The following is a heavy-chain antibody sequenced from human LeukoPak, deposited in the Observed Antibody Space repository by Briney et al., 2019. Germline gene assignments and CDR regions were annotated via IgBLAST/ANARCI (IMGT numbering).Heavy chain of an antibody. Sequence: SQTLSLTCTVSGGSITSAGYSWGWIRQPAGKGLEWIGRIYSSGSTYSNPSLKSRVTISVDTSKNQFSLKLSSVTAADTAVYYCARGYCTSTSCSENRYYFDSWGQGTLVTVSS. J-gene: IGHJ4*02. CDR2: IYSSGST. V-gene: IGHV4-61*02. D-gene: IGHD2-2*01. CDR1: GGSITSAGYS. CDR3: ARGYCTSTSCSENRYYFDS.